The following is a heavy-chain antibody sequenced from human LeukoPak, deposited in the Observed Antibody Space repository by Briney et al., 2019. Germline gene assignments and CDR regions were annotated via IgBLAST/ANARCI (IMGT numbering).Heavy chain of an antibody. CDR1: GFTFDDYA. V-gene: IGHV3-9*01. CDR3: AKGAGSNWYYFDY. J-gene: IGHJ4*02. CDR2: ISWNSGSI. D-gene: IGHD6-13*01. Sequence: GGSLRLSCAASGFTFDDYAMHWVRQAPGKGLXXXXXISWNSGSIGYADSVQGRFTISRDTARDSLYLQMNILRAEDTAFYYCAKGAGSNWYYFDYWGQGTLVTVSS.